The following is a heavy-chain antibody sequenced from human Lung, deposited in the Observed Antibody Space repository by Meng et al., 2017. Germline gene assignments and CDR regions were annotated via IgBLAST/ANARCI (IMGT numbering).Heavy chain of an antibody. CDR1: GGSFSDYY. CDR2: INHRGST. D-gene: IGHD4-11*01. CDR3: ARGPTTMAHDFDY. Sequence: QGQLEHWGARLLKPSENLYLSCGVDGGSFSDYYGSWIRQPPGKGLEWIGEINHRGSTNYNPSLESRATISVDTSQNNLSLKLSSVTAADSAVYYCARGPTTMAHDFDYWGQGTLVTVSS. J-gene: IGHJ4*02. V-gene: IGHV4-34*01.